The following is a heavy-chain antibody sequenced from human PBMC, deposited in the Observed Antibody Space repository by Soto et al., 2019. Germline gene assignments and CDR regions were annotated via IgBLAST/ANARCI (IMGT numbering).Heavy chain of an antibody. J-gene: IGHJ6*03. D-gene: IGHD3-22*01. CDR3: ASVLGGYFAYYYMDV. Sequence: PGGSLRLSCAASGFTFSSYSMNWVRQAPGKGLEWVSYISSSSSTVYYADSVKGRLTISRDNAKNSLYLQMSSLRAEDTAVYYCASVLGGYFAYYYMDVWGRGTTVTVSS. CDR1: GFTFSSYS. V-gene: IGHV3-48*01. CDR2: ISSSSSTV.